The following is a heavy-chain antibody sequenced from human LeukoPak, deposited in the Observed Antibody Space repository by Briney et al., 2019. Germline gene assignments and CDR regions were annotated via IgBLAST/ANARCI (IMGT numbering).Heavy chain of an antibody. CDR2: ISYDGSKK. V-gene: IGHV3-30-3*01. Sequence: GGSLRLSCAASGFTFSNYAMHWVRQAPGKGLEWVAVISYDGSKKYYADSVKGRFTISRDNAKNSLYLQMNSLRAEDPAVYYCARDRTTMVRGVKAWYFDLWGRGTLLTVSS. CDR3: ARDRTTMVRGVKAWYFDL. CDR1: GFTFSNYA. D-gene: IGHD3-10*01. J-gene: IGHJ2*01.